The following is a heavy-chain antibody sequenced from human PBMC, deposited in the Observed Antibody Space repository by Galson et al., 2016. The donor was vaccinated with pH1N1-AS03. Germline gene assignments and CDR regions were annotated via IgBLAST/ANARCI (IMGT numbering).Heavy chain of an antibody. CDR1: GFTFDDYA. V-gene: IGHV3-9*01. J-gene: IGHJ6*02. D-gene: IGHD2-15*01. Sequence: SLRLSCAASGFTFDDYAMHWVRQAPGRGLEWVSGINKNNGHLDYADSVKGRLTISRDNAKDSLYLQMNSLRADDTAVYYCAGSQYPGTPRCGLDVWGQGTTVTVSS. CDR3: AGSQYPGTPRCGLDV. CDR2: INKNNGHL.